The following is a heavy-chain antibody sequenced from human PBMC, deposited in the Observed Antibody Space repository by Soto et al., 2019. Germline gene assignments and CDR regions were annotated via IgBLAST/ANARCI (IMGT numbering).Heavy chain of an antibody. CDR2: IIPFYDIP. CDR1: GDTFSNYA. Sequence: QVELVQSGIEVKNPGSSVKVSCKASGDTFSNYAINWVRQAPGQGLEWMGGIIPFYDIPNYAENFLGRVTISADKFTATAYLEVSSLRSEDTAVYFCARGYRELFFYAMDVWGRGTPVIVSS. J-gene: IGHJ6*02. V-gene: IGHV1-69*17. D-gene: IGHD3-10*01. CDR3: ARGYRELFFYAMDV.